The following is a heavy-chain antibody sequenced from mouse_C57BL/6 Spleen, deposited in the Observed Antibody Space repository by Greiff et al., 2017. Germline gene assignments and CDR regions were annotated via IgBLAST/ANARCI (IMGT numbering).Heavy chain of an antibody. J-gene: IGHJ3*01. CDR1: GYTFTDYY. V-gene: IGHV1-26*01. Sequence: VQLQQSGPELVKPAASVKISCKASGYTFTDYYINWVKQRHGKSLEWLGDINPNNGGTSYNQKFKSKATFTVDKSSSNVYMKLHSLPSAESAVNYCARGAPYDRRGFAYWGKGTLVTVSA. D-gene: IGHD2-10*02. CDR3: ARGAPYDRRGFAY. CDR2: INPNNGGT.